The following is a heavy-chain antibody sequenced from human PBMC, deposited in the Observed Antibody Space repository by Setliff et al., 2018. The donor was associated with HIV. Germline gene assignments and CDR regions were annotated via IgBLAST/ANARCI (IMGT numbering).Heavy chain of an antibody. J-gene: IGHJ5*02. D-gene: IGHD7-27*01. CDR1: GDSISSGGYY. CDR3: ARDLPELTGRSFDP. CDR2: IRSSGDT. V-gene: IGHV4-39*01. Sequence: SETLSLTCTVSGDSISSGGYYWGWIRQSPGKGLEWIASIRSSGDTYYNPSLQSRVIISVDTSNNQISLKLTSVTAADTAVYYCARDLPELTGRSFDPWGQGIQVTVSS.